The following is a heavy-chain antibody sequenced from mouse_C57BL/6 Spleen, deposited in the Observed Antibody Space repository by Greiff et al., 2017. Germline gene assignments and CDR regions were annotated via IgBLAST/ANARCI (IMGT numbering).Heavy chain of an antibody. J-gene: IGHJ1*03. V-gene: IGHV1-26*01. CDR1: GYTFTDYY. D-gene: IGHD2-3*01. CDR2: INPNNGGT. Sequence: VQLQQSGPELVKPGASVNISCKASGYTFTDYYMNWVKQSHGKSLEWIGDINPNNGGTSYNQKFKGKATLTVDKSSSTAYMELRSLTSEDSAVYYCARSPIYDGYSRYFDVWGTGTTVTVSS. CDR3: ARSPIYDGYSRYFDV.